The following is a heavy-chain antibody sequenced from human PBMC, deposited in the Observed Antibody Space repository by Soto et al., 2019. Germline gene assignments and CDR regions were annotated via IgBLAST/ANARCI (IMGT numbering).Heavy chain of an antibody. V-gene: IGHV3-33*08. CDR2: IWYDGSNK. J-gene: IGHJ4*02. CDR3: ARSDPTVTTYFDY. D-gene: IGHD4-4*01. CDR1: GFTFSSYG. Sequence: GESLKISCAASGFTFSSYGMHWVRQAPGKGLEWVAVIWYDGSNKYYADSVKGRFTISRDNSKNTLYLQMNSLRAEDTAVYYCARSDPTVTTYFDYWGQGTLVTVSS.